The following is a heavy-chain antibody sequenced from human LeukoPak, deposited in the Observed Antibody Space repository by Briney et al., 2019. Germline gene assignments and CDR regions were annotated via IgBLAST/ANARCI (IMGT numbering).Heavy chain of an antibody. V-gene: IGHV3-53*05. CDR3: AKDVRSSLATMGSDY. CDR1: GFTVSSNY. J-gene: IGHJ4*02. CDR2: IYSGGST. D-gene: IGHD5-24*01. Sequence: PGGSLRLSCAASGFTVSSNYMSWVRQAPGKGLEWVSVIYSGGSTYYADSVKGRFTISRDNSKNTLYLQMNSLRAEDTAVYYCAKDVRSSLATMGSDYWGQGTLVTVSS.